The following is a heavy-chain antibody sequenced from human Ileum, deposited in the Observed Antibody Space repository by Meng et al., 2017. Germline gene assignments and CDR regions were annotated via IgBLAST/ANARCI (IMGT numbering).Heavy chain of an antibody. D-gene: IGHD3-22*01. Sequence: QQQAGEGGPKTSETLSISRTVYGGSLNDYYWTWIRQSPGQGLAWIGEINHSGQNNYNPSLRSRATISVDQSNNQFSLRLSSVSAADKAVYYCARVDFRCDSYDSTGLGHWGQGTLVTVSS. CDR2: INHSGQN. CDR1: GGSLNDYY. CDR3: ARVDFRCDSYDSTGLGH. V-gene: IGHV4-34*01. J-gene: IGHJ4*02.